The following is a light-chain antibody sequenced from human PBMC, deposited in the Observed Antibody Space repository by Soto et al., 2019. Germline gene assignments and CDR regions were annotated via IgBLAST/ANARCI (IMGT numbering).Light chain of an antibody. CDR2: DVS. J-gene: IGLJ1*01. CDR1: SSDVGGYNY. V-gene: IGLV2-14*01. Sequence: QSALTQPASVSGSPGQSITISCTGTSSDVGGYNYVSWYQQHPGKAPKLMIYDVSNRPSGVSNRFSGSKSGNTASLTISGLPAEDEVDYYCSSYPSSSSLLHVFGPGTKVTVL. CDR3: SSYPSSSSLLHV.